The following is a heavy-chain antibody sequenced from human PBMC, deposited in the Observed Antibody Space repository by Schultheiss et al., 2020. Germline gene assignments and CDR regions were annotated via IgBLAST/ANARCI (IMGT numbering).Heavy chain of an antibody. CDR2: IIPIFGTA. V-gene: IGHV1-69*13. Sequence: SVKVSCKASGGTFSSYAISWVRQAPGQGLEWMGGIIPIFGTANYAQKFQGRVTITADESTSTAYMELSSLRSEDTAVYYCARELTPMVRGVYYFDYWGQGTLVTVSS. D-gene: IGHD3-10*01. CDR1: GGTFSSYA. CDR3: ARELTPMVRGVYYFDY. J-gene: IGHJ4*02.